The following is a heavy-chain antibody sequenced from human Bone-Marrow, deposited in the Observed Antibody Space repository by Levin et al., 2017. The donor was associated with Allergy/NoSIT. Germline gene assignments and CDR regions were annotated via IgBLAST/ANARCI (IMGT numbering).Heavy chain of an antibody. D-gene: IGHD2-15*01. CDR2: TRSKGPSYST. V-gene: IGHV3-72*01. CDR1: GFTFSDYY. Sequence: GGSLRLSCAASGFTFSDYYMDWVRQAPGKGLEWLARTRSKGPSYSTEYAAFVKGRFSISRDASKTSLYLQMNSLKTEDTAVYYCARGPYCSGGRCPGAFDYWGQGTLVTVSS. CDR3: ARGPYCSGGRCPGAFDY. J-gene: IGHJ4*02.